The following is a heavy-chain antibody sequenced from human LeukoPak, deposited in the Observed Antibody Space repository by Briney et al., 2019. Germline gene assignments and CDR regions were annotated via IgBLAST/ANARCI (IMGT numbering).Heavy chain of an antibody. CDR1: GSTFSSYE. Sequence: GGSLRLSCAASGSTFSSYEMNWVRQAPGKGLEWVSYISSSGSTIYYADSVKGRFTISRDNAKNSLYLQMNSLRAEDTALYYCAKDIMEDCGGDCPSSVAFDIWGQGTMVTVSS. V-gene: IGHV3-48*03. CDR3: AKDIMEDCGGDCPSSVAFDI. CDR2: ISSSGSTI. D-gene: IGHD2-21*02. J-gene: IGHJ3*02.